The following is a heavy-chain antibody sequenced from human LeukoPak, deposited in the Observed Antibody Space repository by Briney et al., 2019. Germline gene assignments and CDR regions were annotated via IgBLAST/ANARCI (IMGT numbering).Heavy chain of an antibody. CDR3: ARVEAAARYYFDY. D-gene: IGHD6-6*01. J-gene: IGHJ4*02. Sequence: GASVKVSCKASGYTFTSYYMHWVRQAPGQGLEWMGIINPSGGSTSYAQKFQGRVTMTRDMSTSTVYMELSSLRSEDTAAYYCARVEAAARYYFDYWGQGTLVTVSS. CDR2: INPSGGST. V-gene: IGHV1-46*01. CDR1: GYTFTSYY.